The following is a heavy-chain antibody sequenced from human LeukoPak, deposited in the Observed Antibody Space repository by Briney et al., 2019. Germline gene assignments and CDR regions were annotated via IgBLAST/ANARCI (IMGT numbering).Heavy chain of an antibody. Sequence: RTGGSLRLSCAASGFTFSSYEMNWVRQAPGKGLEWVSYISSSGSTIYYADSVRGRFAISRDNAKNSLYLQMNSLRAEDTAVYYCAKAAVVRGVIITEYNWFDPWGQGTLVTVSS. D-gene: IGHD3-10*01. V-gene: IGHV3-48*03. J-gene: IGHJ5*02. CDR3: AKAAVVRGVIITEYNWFDP. CDR2: ISSSGSTI. CDR1: GFTFSSYE.